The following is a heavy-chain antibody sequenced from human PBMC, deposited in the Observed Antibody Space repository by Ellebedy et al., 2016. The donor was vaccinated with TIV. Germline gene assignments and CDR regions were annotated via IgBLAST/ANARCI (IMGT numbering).Heavy chain of an antibody. J-gene: IGHJ5*02. Sequence: GESLKISCAASGFTFSSYAMHWVRQAPGKGLEWVAVISYDGSNKFYADSVKGRFTISRDNSKNKLYLQMNSLRAEDTAVYYCARVDSYMAMAGPINPWGQGTLVTVSS. CDR2: ISYDGSNK. V-gene: IGHV3-30*01. CDR3: ARVDSYMAMAGPINP. CDR1: GFTFSSYA. D-gene: IGHD6-19*01.